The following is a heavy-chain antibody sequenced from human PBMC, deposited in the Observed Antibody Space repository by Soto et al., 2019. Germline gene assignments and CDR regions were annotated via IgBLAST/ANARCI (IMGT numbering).Heavy chain of an antibody. Sequence: QVQLQESGPGLVKPLETLSLTCTVSGGSISTYYWTWIRQPPGQGLEWIGHIYYSGSTKYNPSLRSRVTISVDTSKNQFSLNLSSVTAADTAVYYCARGRYVGSFWGQGTLVTVSS. CDR3: ARGRYVGSF. J-gene: IGHJ4*02. CDR2: IYYSGST. D-gene: IGHD5-12*01. CDR1: GGSISTYY. V-gene: IGHV4-59*01.